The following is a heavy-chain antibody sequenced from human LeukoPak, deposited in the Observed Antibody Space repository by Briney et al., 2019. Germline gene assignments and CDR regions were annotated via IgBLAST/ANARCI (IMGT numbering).Heavy chain of an antibody. CDR2: IYYSGST. J-gene: IGHJ5*02. Sequence: SETLSLTCTVPGGSISSSSYYWGWIRQPPGKGLEWIGSIYYSGSTYYNPSLKSRVTISVDTSKNQFSLKLSSVTAADTAVYYCARHPSEIRDYVLSPRWFDPWGQGTLVTVSS. D-gene: IGHD4-17*01. CDR3: ARHPSEIRDYVLSPRWFDP. CDR1: GGSISSSSYY. V-gene: IGHV4-39*01.